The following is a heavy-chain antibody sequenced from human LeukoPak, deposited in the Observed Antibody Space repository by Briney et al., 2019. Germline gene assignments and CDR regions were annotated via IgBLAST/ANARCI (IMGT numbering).Heavy chain of an antibody. J-gene: IGHJ4*02. CDR1: GFTFSGFS. CDR2: IRGSGSDM. CDR3: VRDLNWAFDS. D-gene: IGHD3/OR15-3a*01. Sequence: GGSLRLSCAASGFTFSGFSLNWVRQAPGKGLEWISNIRGSGSDMYYAASVKGRFTISRDSATNSLYLQMNNLKVDDTAVYFCVRDLNWAFDSWGQGTLVAVSS. V-gene: IGHV3-48*01.